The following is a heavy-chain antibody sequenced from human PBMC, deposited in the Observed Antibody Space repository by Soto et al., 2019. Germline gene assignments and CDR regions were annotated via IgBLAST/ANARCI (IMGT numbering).Heavy chain of an antibody. CDR2: IFPADSDT. J-gene: IGHJ6*01. CDR3: ARRYIVVVPAAIGSIGDYYYGMDV. CDR1: VYSFSNYW. D-gene: IGHD2-2*01. Sequence: GESLKISCKGSVYSFSNYWIAWVRQMPRKGLEWMGIIFPADSDTKYSPSFQGQVTISADKYIRTAYLQWSSLKASDTAMYYCARRYIVVVPAAIGSIGDYYYGMDVWGQGTTVTVSS. V-gene: IGHV5-51*01.